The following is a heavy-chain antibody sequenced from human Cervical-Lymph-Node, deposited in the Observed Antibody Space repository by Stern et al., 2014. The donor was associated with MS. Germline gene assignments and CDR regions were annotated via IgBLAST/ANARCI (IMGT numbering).Heavy chain of an antibody. D-gene: IGHD1-26*01. V-gene: IGHV3-33*01. CDR1: GFTFSSYG. CDR3: ARDNRRATGWFDP. J-gene: IGHJ5*02. Sequence: VQLVESGGGVVQPGRSLRLSCAASGFTFSSYGMHWVRQAPGKGLEWVAVIWYDGSNKYYADSVKGRFTISRDNSKNTLYLQMNSLRAEDTAVYYCARDNRRATGWFDPWGQGTLVTVSS. CDR2: IWYDGSNK.